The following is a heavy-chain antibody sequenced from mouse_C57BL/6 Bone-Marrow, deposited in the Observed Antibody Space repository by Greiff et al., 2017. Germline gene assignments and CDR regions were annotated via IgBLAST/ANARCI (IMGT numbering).Heavy chain of an antibody. CDR1: GFTFSSYA. D-gene: IGHD2-5*01. J-gene: IGHJ3*01. CDR3: ARDRVTTPQAWFAY. V-gene: IGHV5-4*01. CDR2: ISDGGSYT. Sequence: DVMLVESGGGLVKPGGSLKLSCAASGFTFSSYAMSWVRQTPEKRLEWVATISDGGSYTYYPDNVKGRFTISRDNAKNNLYLQMSHLKSEDTARYYCARDRVTTPQAWFAYWGQGTLVTVSA.